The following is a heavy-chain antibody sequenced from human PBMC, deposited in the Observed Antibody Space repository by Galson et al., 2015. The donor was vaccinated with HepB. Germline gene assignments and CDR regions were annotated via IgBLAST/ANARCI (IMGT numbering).Heavy chain of an antibody. J-gene: IGHJ4*02. D-gene: IGHD3-22*01. CDR2: ISYDGSNK. V-gene: IGHV3-30*04. Sequence: SLRLSCAASGFTFSSYAMHWVRQAPGKGLEWVAVISYDGSNKYYADSVKGRFTISRDNSKNTLYLQMNSLRAEDTAVYYCATSIVVVITPSFDYWGQGTLVTASS. CDR1: GFTFSSYA. CDR3: ATSIVVVITPSFDY.